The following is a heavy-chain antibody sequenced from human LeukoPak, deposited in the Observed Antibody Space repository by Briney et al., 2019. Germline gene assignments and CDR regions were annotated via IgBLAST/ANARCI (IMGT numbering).Heavy chain of an antibody. V-gene: IGHV1-18*01. D-gene: IGHD4-17*01. CDR3: ARTYGDY. J-gene: IGHJ4*02. Sequence: ASVKVSCKASGYTFTTYGISWVRQAPGQGLVWMGWISAYNGDTNFAQKFQGRVTMSTDTSTSTVYMELRSLRSDDTAVYYCARTYGDYWGQGTLVTVSS. CDR2: ISAYNGDT. CDR1: GYTFTTYG.